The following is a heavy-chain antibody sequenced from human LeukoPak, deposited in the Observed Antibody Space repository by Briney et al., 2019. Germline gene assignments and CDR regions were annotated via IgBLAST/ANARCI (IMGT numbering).Heavy chain of an antibody. V-gene: IGHV3-15*01. CDR1: GFTFSNAW. CDR3: TTVSGGDFYFDY. D-gene: IGHD2-21*02. Sequence: GGSLRLSCAASGFTFSNAWMSWVRQAPGKALEWVGRVKSQTAGGTTDYAAPVTGRFTISRDDSKNTLFLQMNSLQTEDTAVYYCTTVSGGDFYFDYWGQGTLVTVSS. CDR2: VKSQTAGGTT. J-gene: IGHJ4*02.